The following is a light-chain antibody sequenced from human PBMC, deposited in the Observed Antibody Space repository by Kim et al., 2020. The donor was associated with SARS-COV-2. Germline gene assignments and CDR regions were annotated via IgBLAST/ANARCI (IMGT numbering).Light chain of an antibody. CDR2: YDR. V-gene: IGLV3-21*02. CDR1: NIRSRS. CDR3: YGWDCSSDHPV. Sequence: PAQTPKISSSGYNIRSRSVHWYQQKPEPGHVLVLYYDRDRPPATPERFSCSNSGNAATLTISSVEAGDEADYYCYGWDCSSDHPVFGGGTQLTVL. J-gene: IGLJ3*02.